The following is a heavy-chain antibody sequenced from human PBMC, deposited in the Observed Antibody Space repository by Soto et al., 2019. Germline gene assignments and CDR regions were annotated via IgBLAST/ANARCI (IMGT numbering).Heavy chain of an antibody. CDR2: IWYDGCNK. CDR3: ARDGKPLQLFDWLSCYFDY. J-gene: IGHJ4*01. CDR1: GFTFSRYG. Sequence: QVQLVESGGGVVQPGRSLRLSCAASGFTFSRYGMHWVRQAPGKGLEWVAVIWYDGCNKYYADSVKGRSNISRDNSKNTRYQQMNRLRADDTVVYYCARDGKPLQLFDWLSCYFDYWGHGTLVTVSS. V-gene: IGHV3-33*01. D-gene: IGHD3-9*01.